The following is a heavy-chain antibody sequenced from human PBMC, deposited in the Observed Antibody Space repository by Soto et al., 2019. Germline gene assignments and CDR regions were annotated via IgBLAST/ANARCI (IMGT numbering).Heavy chain of an antibody. Sequence: PGGSLRLSCAASGFTFSSYAMHWVRQAPGKGLEWVAVISYDGSNKYYADSVKGRFTISRDNSKNTLYLQMNSLRAEDTAVYCCARDMGNYDFFSGYYGYSYYGMHVWGQGTMVTVSS. CDR1: GFTFSSYA. D-gene: IGHD3-3*01. CDR3: ARDMGNYDFFSGYYGYSYYGMHV. CDR2: ISYDGSNK. J-gene: IGHJ6*02. V-gene: IGHV3-30-3*01.